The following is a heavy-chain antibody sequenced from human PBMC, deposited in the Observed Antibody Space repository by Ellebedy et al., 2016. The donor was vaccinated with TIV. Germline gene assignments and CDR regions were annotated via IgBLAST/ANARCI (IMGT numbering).Heavy chain of an antibody. V-gene: IGHV1-3*01. CDR1: GYTFTAYG. D-gene: IGHD5-24*01. Sequence: ASVKVSCKASGYTFTAYGIHWVRQAPGQRLEWMGWINAGNGNTKYSQKFQGRVTITRDTSASTAYMELSSLRSEDTAVYYCARGLHDHRDAYNYVYWGQGTLVTVSS. CDR2: INAGNGNT. CDR3: ARGLHDHRDAYNYVY. J-gene: IGHJ4*02.